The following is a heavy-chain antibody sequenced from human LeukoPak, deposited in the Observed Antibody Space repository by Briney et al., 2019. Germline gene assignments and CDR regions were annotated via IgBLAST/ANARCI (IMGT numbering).Heavy chain of an antibody. CDR2: IYYSGST. D-gene: IGHD6-13*01. J-gene: IGHJ4*02. CDR1: GGSISSSSYY. V-gene: IGHV4-39*01. CDR3: ARRVAAAGTGPTIDY. Sequence: SETLSLTCTVSGGSISSSSYYWGWIRQPPGKGLEWIGSIYYSGSTYYNPSLKSRVTISVDTSKNQFSLKLSSVTAADTAVYYCARRVAAAGTGPTIDYWGQGTLVTVS.